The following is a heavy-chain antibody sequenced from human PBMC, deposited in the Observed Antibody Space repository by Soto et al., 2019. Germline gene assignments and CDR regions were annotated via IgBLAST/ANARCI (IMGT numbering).Heavy chain of an antibody. Sequence: SETLSLTCTVSGGSITSGGYYWSWIRQHPGKGLQWIGYISFSGSTFHNPSLKSRVTISAISVDTSKNQFSLKLSSVTAADTAVYYCARNYCGGDCYSPFVYWYFDLWGRGTLVTVSS. CDR2: ISFSGST. CDR1: GGSITSGGYY. CDR3: ARNYCGGDCYSPFVYWYFDL. V-gene: IGHV4-31*03. D-gene: IGHD2-21*02. J-gene: IGHJ2*01.